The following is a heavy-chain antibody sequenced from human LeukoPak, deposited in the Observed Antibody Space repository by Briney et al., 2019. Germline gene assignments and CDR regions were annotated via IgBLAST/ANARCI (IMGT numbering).Heavy chain of an antibody. CDR1: GGSISSSSYY. Sequence: SETLSLTCTVSGGSISSSSYYWGWIRQPPGKGLEWIGEINHSGSTNYNPSLKSRVTISVDTSKNQFSLKLSSVTAADTAVYYCARGLPGGSYRGYNWFDPWGQGTLVTVSS. D-gene: IGHD3-16*02. V-gene: IGHV4-39*07. J-gene: IGHJ5*02. CDR3: ARGLPGGSYRGYNWFDP. CDR2: INHSGST.